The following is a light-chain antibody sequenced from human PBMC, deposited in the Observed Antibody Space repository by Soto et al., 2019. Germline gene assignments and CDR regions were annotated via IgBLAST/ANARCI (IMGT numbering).Light chain of an antibody. V-gene: IGKV3-20*01. CDR2: GAS. Sequence: EVVLTQSPGTLSLSPGERATLSCRASQTVGSSYIAWYQQKPGQTPRLLIYGASSRATGVPDRFSGSGSGTDFTLTISRLEAEDFAVYYCQHYASSWWMFGQGDQGGYQT. CDR1: QTVGSSY. J-gene: IGKJ1*01. CDR3: QHYASSWWM.